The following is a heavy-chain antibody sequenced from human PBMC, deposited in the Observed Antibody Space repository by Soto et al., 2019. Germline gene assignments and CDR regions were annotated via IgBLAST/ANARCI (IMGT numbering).Heavy chain of an antibody. CDR2: IKSKTDGGTT. D-gene: IGHD3-22*01. V-gene: IGHV3-15*07. CDR1: GFTFSNAW. Sequence: EVQLVESGGGLVKPGGSLRLSCAASGFTFSNAWMNWVRQAPGKGLEWVGRIKSKTDGGTTDYAAPVKGRFTISRDDSKNTRKLQMNSLKTEDTAVYYCTTGVERYYYDSSGYLAFDYWGQGTLVTVSS. CDR3: TTGVERYYYDSSGYLAFDY. J-gene: IGHJ4*02.